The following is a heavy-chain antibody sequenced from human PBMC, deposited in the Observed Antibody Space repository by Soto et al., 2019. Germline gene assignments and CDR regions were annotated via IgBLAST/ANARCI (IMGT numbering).Heavy chain of an antibody. V-gene: IGHV3-23*01. CDR3: AKLGIAWRSEFGVVVAATAPNQFY. D-gene: IGHD2-15*01. CDR2: ISGSGGST. CDR1: GFTFSSYA. J-gene: IGHJ4*02. Sequence: GGSLRLSCAASGFTFSSYAMSWVRQAPGKGLEWVSAISGSGGSTYYADSVKGRFTISRDNSKNTLYLQMNSLRAEDTAVYYCAKLGIAWRSEFGVVVAATAPNQFYWGQGTLVTVSS.